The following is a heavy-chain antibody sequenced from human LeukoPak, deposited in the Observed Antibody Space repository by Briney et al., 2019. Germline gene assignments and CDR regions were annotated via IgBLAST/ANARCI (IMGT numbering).Heavy chain of an antibody. D-gene: IGHD2-21*01. CDR3: ASLLSEDDAFDI. Sequence: SVKVSCKACVGTFRSYAISWVRQAPGQGLEWMGRIIPILGIANYAQKFQGRVTITADKSTSTAYMELSSLRSEGTAVYYCASLLSEDDAFDIWGQGTMVTVSS. J-gene: IGHJ3*02. V-gene: IGHV1-69*04. CDR2: IIPILGIA. CDR1: VGTFRSYA.